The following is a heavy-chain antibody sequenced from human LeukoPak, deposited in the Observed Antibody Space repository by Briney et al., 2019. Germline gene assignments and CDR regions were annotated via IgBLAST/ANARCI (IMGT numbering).Heavy chain of an antibody. CDR1: GGSFSGYY. CDR3: ARTEESGYSYRYFGYYYYMDV. J-gene: IGHJ6*03. V-gene: IGHV4-34*01. D-gene: IGHD5-18*01. Sequence: PSETLSLTCAVYGGSFSGYYWSWIRQPPEKGMEWNGEINHSGSTNYNPSLKSRVTISVDTSKNQFSLKLSSVTAADTAVYYCARTEESGYSYRYFGYYYYMDVWCKGTTVTVSS. CDR2: INHSGST.